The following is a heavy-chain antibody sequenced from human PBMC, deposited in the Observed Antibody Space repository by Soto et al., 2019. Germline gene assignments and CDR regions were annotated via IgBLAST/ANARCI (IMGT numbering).Heavy chain of an antibody. CDR1: GIEFSDYA. CDR3: AKDGNWLDVYFDV. J-gene: IGHJ4*02. V-gene: IGHV3-23*01. CDR2: SSASGRSR. D-gene: IGHD6-19*01. Sequence: GGSLRLSCVASGIEFSDYAMSWVRQAPGKGLEWVSISSASGRSRYHADSVKGRFTISRDNSKNTLYLHMTNLRAEDTAVYYCAKDGNWLDVYFDVWGQGTPVTVSS.